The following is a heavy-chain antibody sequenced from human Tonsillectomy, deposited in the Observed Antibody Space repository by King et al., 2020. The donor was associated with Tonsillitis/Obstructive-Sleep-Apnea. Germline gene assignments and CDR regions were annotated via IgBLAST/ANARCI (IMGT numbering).Heavy chain of an antibody. CDR2: MDPSSTYI. CDR3: ARGGKAAVGKDY. CDR1: GFTFVAYS. V-gene: IGHV3-21*01. D-gene: IGHD6-13*01. Sequence: VQLVESGGGLVKPGGSLRLSCAASGFTFVAYSMNWVRQAPGKGLEWVSSMDPSSTYIYYADSVKGRFTISRDNAENSLYLQMNSLRAEDTAVYYCARGGKAAVGKDYWGQGTLVSVSS. J-gene: IGHJ4*02.